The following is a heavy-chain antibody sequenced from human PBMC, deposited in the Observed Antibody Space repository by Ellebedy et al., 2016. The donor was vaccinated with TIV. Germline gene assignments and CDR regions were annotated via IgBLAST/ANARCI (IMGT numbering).Heavy chain of an antibody. V-gene: IGHV4-39*07. Sequence: SETLSLXXTVSGGSIRSSDYYWGWIRQPPGKGLEWIGSIYYDGSSYYNPSLKSRVTMSVDTSKNQFSLKLSSVTAADTAVFYCARGEAQGGSLLYESWGQGTLVTVPA. CDR1: GGSIRSSDYY. CDR3: ARGEAQGGSLLYES. D-gene: IGHD3-16*01. J-gene: IGHJ5*02. CDR2: IYYDGSS.